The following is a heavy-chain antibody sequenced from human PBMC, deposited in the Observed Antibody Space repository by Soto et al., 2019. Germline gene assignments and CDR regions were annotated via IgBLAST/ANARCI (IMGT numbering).Heavy chain of an antibody. J-gene: IGHJ4*02. V-gene: IGHV1-58*02. CDR2: IVVGSGNT. CDR1: GFTFTSSA. CDR3: AAVTPLYGDYAL. D-gene: IGHD4-17*01. Sequence: SVKVSCQASGFTFTSSAMQWVRQARGQRLEWIGWIVVGSGNTNYAQKFQERVTITRDMSTSTAYMELSSLRSEDTAVYYCAAVTPLYGDYALWGQGTLVTVSS.